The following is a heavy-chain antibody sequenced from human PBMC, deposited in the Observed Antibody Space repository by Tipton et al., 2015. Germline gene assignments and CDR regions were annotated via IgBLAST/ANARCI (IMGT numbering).Heavy chain of an antibody. CDR3: TRGSVRLRGWFDP. Sequence: QSGAEVKKPGASVKVSCKASGYIFTSYAIHWVRQAPGQRFEWMGWINAGNGKTNYSQKFQGRVTITRDTSAITAYMELSSLRSEDTALYYCTRGSVRLRGWFDPWGQGTLVTVSS. J-gene: IGHJ5*02. D-gene: IGHD4-17*01. V-gene: IGHV1-3*01. CDR1: GYIFTSYA. CDR2: INAGNGKT.